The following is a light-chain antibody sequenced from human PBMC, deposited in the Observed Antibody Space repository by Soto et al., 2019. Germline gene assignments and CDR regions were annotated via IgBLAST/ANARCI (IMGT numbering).Light chain of an antibody. Sequence: EIVLTQSPGTLSLSPGERATLSCRASQSISSNYLAWYQQKPGQAPRLLIYAASSRATGIPDRFSGSGSGTDFTLTISRLEPEDFAVYYCQQFGSSPLTFGPGTKVEIK. CDR1: QSISSNY. CDR2: AAS. CDR3: QQFGSSPLT. J-gene: IGKJ1*01. V-gene: IGKV3-20*01.